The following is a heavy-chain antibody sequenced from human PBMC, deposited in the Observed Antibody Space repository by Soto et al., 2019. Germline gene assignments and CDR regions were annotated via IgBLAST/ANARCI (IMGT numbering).Heavy chain of an antibody. CDR1: VGSISSGGYS. V-gene: IGHV4-31*03. CDR2: IYYTGST. J-gene: IGHJ6*02. CDR3: ASSPVTGIYYAMDV. D-gene: IGHD6-19*01. Sequence: QVQLQESGPGLVKPSQTLSLTCPFSVGSISSGGYSWSWFRQHPGKGLEWIGNIYYTGSTHYDPSLKSRITISLDTSKNQISLKLSSVTAADTAVYYCASSPVTGIYYAMDVWGQGTTVTVSS.